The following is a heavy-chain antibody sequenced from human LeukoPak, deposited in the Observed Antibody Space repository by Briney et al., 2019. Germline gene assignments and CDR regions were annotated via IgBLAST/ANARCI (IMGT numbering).Heavy chain of an antibody. Sequence: GGSLRPSCAASGFTFSSYAMSWVRQGPGEGLEWVANINQGGREKYFVDSVKGRFTISRDNAQNSLGLQMNSLRVEDTAIYYCARLVVPPGNRGWYYEHWGQGTLVTVSS. CDR1: GFTFSSYA. D-gene: IGHD2-2*01. CDR3: ARLVVPPGNRGWYYEH. CDR2: INQGGREK. J-gene: IGHJ4*02. V-gene: IGHV3-7*03.